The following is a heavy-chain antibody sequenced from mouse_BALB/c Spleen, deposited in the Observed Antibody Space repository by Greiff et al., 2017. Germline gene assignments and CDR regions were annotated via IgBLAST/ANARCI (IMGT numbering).Heavy chain of an antibody. J-gene: IGHJ2*01. CDR1: GFTFSSFG. V-gene: IGHV5-17*02. CDR3: ARNYLDY. Sequence: EVHLVESGGGLVQPGGSRKLSCAASGFTFSSFGMHWVRQAPEKGLEWVAYISSGSSTIYYADTVKGRFTISRDNPKNTLFLQMTSLRSEDTAMYYCARNYLDYWGQGTTLTVSS. CDR2: ISSGSSTI.